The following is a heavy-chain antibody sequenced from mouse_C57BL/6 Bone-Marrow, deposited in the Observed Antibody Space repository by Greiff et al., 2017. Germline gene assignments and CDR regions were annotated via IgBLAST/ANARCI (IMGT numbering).Heavy chain of an antibody. D-gene: IGHD1-1*01. CDR3: ARRYYGSSLYYFDY. Sequence: VQLQQPGAELVKPGASVKLSCKASGYTFTSYWLHWVKQRPGRGLEWIGRIDPNSGGTNSNQKFKGKATLTVDTSSSTAYMHLSSLTSEDSAVYYCARRYYGSSLYYFDYWGQGTTLTVSS. V-gene: IGHV1-62-3*01. J-gene: IGHJ2*01. CDR2: IDPNSGGT. CDR1: GYTFTSYW.